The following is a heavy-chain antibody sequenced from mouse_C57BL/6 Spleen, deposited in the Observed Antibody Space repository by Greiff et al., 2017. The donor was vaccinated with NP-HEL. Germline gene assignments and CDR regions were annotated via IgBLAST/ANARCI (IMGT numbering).Heavy chain of an antibody. CDR1: GFTFSSYT. CDR3: ARHDYGNYLAWFAY. V-gene: IGHV5-9*01. J-gene: IGHJ3*01. D-gene: IGHD2-1*01. CDR2: ISGGGGNT. Sequence: EVQLVESGGGLVKPGGSLKLSCAASGFTFSSYTMSWVRQTPEKRLEWVATISGGGGNTYYPDSVKGRFTISRDNAKNTLYLQMSSLRSEDTALYYCARHDYGNYLAWFAYWGQGTLVTVSA.